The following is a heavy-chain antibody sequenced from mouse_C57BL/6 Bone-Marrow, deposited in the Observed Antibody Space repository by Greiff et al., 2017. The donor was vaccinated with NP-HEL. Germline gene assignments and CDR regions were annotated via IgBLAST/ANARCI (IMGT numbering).Heavy chain of an antibody. J-gene: IGHJ3*01. D-gene: IGHD2-4*01. CDR2: IHPNSGGT. CDR3: ARGGLRQFAY. CDR1: GYTFTSYW. Sequence: QVQLQQPGAELVKPGASVKLSCKASGYTFTSYWMHWVKQRPGQGLEWIGMIHPNSGGTNYNEKFKSKATLTVDKSSSTAYMQLSSLTSADSAVYYCARGGLRQFAYWGQGTLVTVSA. V-gene: IGHV1-64*01.